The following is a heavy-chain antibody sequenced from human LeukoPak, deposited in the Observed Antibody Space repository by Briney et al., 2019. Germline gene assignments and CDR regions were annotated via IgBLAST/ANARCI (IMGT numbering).Heavy chain of an antibody. CDR2: ISTSSSSI. CDR3: ARSFDF. J-gene: IGHJ4*02. CDR1: GFTFSSHD. Sequence: PGGSVRLSCAASGFTFSSHDMNWVRQAPGKGLEWVSYISTSSSSIYYADSVKGRFTISRDNAKNSLYLQMNSLRDEDAAVYYCARSFDFWGQGTLVTVSS. V-gene: IGHV3-48*02.